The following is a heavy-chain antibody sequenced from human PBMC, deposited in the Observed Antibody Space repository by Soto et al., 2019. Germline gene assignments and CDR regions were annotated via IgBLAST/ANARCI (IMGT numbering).Heavy chain of an antibody. CDR3: AREQLAVAGPLDY. V-gene: IGHV6-1*01. D-gene: IGHD6-19*01. CDR1: GDSVSSNSAA. Sequence: SQTLSLTCAISGDSVSSNSAAWNCIMQSASRGLEWLGRTYYRSKWYNDYAVSVKSRITINPDTSKNQFSLQLNSVTPEDTAVYYCAREQLAVAGPLDYWGQGTLVTVSS. CDR2: TYYRSKWYN. J-gene: IGHJ4*02.